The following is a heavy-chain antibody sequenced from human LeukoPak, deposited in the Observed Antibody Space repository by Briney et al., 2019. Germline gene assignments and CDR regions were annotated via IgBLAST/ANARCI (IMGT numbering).Heavy chain of an antibody. CDR1: GFTFSSYW. CDR3: ARSDSSGWYDYYYYGMDV. V-gene: IGHV3-30*03. Sequence: GGSLRLSCAASGFTFSSYWMHWVRQAPGKGLEWVAVISYDGSNKYYADSVKGRFTISRDNSKNTLYLQMNSLRAEDTAVYYCARSDSSGWYDYYYYGMDVWGQGTTVTVSS. D-gene: IGHD6-19*01. J-gene: IGHJ6*02. CDR2: ISYDGSNK.